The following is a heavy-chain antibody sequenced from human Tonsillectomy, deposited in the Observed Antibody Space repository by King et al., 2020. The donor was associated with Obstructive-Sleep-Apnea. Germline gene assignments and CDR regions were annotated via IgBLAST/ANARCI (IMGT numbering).Heavy chain of an antibody. J-gene: IGHJ6*02. CDR3: AGAGTVTRNHPFGMDV. V-gene: IGHV1-69*01. D-gene: IGHD4-17*01. Sequence: QLVQSGAEVKKPGSAVKVSCKASGGSLSNYAVSWVRQAPGQGLECMGGSIPLFGIANYAQSFQDRVTITADESTSTAYLELSSLRSGDTAIYYCAGAGTVTRNHPFGMDVWGQGTTVTVS. CDR1: GGSLSNYA. CDR2: SIPLFGIA.